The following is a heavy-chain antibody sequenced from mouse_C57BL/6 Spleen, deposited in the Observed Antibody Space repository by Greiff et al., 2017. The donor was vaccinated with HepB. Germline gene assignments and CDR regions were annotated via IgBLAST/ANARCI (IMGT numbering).Heavy chain of an antibody. D-gene: IGHD1-1*01. CDR2: IYPGDGDT. J-gene: IGHJ2*01. Sequence: QVQLQQSGPELVKPGASVKISCKASGYAFSSSWMNWVKQRPGKGLEWIGRIYPGDGDTNYNGKFKGKATLTADKSSSTAYMQLSSLTSEDSAVYFCARGAYYYGSSYDYFDYWGQGTTLTVSS. V-gene: IGHV1-82*01. CDR1: GYAFSSSW. CDR3: ARGAYYYGSSYDYFDY.